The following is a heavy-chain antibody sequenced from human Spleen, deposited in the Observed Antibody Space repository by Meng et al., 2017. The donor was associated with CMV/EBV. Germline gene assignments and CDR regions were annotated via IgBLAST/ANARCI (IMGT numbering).Heavy chain of an antibody. Sequence: GESLKISCAASGFIFSSCGIHWVRQAPGKGLEWVAFIRYDGSNKYYADSVKGRFTISRDNSKNTLYLQMNRLRPEDTAVYYCARDRWYYDSSGYYYYDYWGQGTLVTVSS. D-gene: IGHD3-22*01. CDR3: ARDRWYYDSSGYYYYDY. J-gene: IGHJ4*02. V-gene: IGHV3-30*02. CDR2: IRYDGSNK. CDR1: GFIFSSCG.